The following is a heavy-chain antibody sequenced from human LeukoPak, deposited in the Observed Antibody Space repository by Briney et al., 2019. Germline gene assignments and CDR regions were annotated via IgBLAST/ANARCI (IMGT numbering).Heavy chain of an antibody. D-gene: IGHD3-10*01. V-gene: IGHV4-34*01. CDR1: GGSFSGYY. CDR2: INHSGST. Sequence: SETLSLTCAVYGGSFSGYYWSWIRQPPGKGLEWIGEINHSGSTNYNPSLKSRVTISVDTSKNQFSLKLSSVTAADTAVYYCARGVTRIYYYYYYVDVWGKGTTVTVSS. CDR3: ARGVTRIYYYYYYVDV. J-gene: IGHJ6*03.